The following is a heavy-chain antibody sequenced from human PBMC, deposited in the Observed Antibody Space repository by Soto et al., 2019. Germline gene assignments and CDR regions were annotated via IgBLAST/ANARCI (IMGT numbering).Heavy chain of an antibody. CDR2: IIPIFGTA. Sequence: SVKVSCKASGGTFSSYAISWVRQAPGQGLEWMGGIIPIFGTANYAQKFQGRVTITADKSTSTAYMELSSLRSEDTAVYYCARRYSGSYYSSDDAFDIWGQGTMVTVSS. J-gene: IGHJ3*02. CDR3: ARRYSGSYYSSDDAFDI. V-gene: IGHV1-69*06. D-gene: IGHD1-26*01. CDR1: GGTFSSYA.